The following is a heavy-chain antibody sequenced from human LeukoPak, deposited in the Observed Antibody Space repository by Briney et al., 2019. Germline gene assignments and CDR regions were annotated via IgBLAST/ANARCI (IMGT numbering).Heavy chain of an antibody. D-gene: IGHD3-10*01. V-gene: IGHV1-8*01. CDR3: ARSGARYYGSGSYYRSRPPLSYGMDV. CDR1: GYTFTSYD. CDR2: MNPNSGNT. J-gene: IGHJ6*02. Sequence: ASVKVSCKASGYTFTSYDINWVRQATGQGLEWMGWMNPNSGNTDYAQKFQGRVTITRNTSISTAYMELSSLRSEDTAVYYCARSGARYYGSGSYYRSRPPLSYGMDVWGQGTTVTVSS.